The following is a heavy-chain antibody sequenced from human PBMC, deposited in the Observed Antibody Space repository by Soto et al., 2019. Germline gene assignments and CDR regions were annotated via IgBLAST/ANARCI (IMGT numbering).Heavy chain of an antibody. Sequence: GGSLRLSCAASGFTFSSYAMSWVRQAPGKGLEWVSAISGSGGSTYYADSVKGRFTISRDNSKNTLYLQMNSLRAEDTAVYYCAKDSATKRITIFGVVPYGMDVWGQGTTVTVSS. CDR2: ISGSGGST. J-gene: IGHJ6*02. CDR3: AKDSATKRITIFGVVPYGMDV. D-gene: IGHD3-3*01. V-gene: IGHV3-23*01. CDR1: GFTFSSYA.